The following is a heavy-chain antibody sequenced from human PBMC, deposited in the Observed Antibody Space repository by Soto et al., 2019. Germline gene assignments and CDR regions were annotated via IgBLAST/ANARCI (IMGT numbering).Heavy chain of an antibody. V-gene: IGHV3-48*02. Sequence: PGGSLRLSCEASGFTLSSYSMNWARQAPGQGLEWVSYISSSSSTIYYADSMKGRFTISRDNAKNSLYLQMNSLRDEDTAVYYCARDNPRSSGWDVWGQGTTVTVSS. CDR1: GFTLSSYS. CDR2: ISSSSSTI. J-gene: IGHJ6*02. CDR3: ARDNPRSSGWDV.